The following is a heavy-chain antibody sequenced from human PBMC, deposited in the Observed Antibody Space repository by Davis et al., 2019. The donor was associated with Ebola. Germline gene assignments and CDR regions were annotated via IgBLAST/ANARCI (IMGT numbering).Heavy chain of an antibody. D-gene: IGHD3-22*01. J-gene: IGHJ4*02. Sequence: PGGSLRLSCAASGFTFSDYAMSWVRQAPGKGLEWVSSITSDSGRTSYADSVKGRFTISRDNSKNTLYLQMNSLRAEDTAVYYCANYDSSGYYRDFDSWGQGTLVTVSS. V-gene: IGHV3-23*01. CDR1: GFTFSDYA. CDR3: ANYDSSGYYRDFDS. CDR2: ITSDSGRT.